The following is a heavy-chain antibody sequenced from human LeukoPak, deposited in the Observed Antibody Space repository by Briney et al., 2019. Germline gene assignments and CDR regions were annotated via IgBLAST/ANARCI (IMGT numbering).Heavy chain of an antibody. CDR2: INHSGST. D-gene: IGHD6-13*01. J-gene: IGHJ6*02. V-gene: IGHV4-39*07. CDR3: ARASYSSSWTQHYYYGMDV. CDR1: GGSISSSSYY. Sequence: SETLSLTCTVSGGSISSSSYYWGWIRQPPGKGLEWIGEINHSGSTNYNPSLKSRVTISVDTSKNQFSLKLSSVTAADTAVYYCARASYSSSWTQHYYYGMDVWGQGTTVTVSS.